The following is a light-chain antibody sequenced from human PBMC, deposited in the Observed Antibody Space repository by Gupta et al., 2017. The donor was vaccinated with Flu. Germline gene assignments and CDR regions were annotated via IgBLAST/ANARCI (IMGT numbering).Light chain of an antibody. J-gene: IGLJ1*01. CDR3: CSYAFSSNYV. CDR2: EVS. CDR1: SRDVGSYNL. V-gene: IGLV2-23*02. Sequence: TISGRGASRDVGSYNLVTWYQKHPGKASHLMIYEVSKRPSGVSNRFSGSKSGNTASLTISGLQAEDEADYYCCSYAFSSNYVFGPATKVTVL.